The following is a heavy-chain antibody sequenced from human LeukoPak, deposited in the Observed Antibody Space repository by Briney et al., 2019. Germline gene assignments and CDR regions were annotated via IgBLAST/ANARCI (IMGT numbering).Heavy chain of an antibody. D-gene: IGHD1-1*01. CDR3: AKGTHKWNEGTAFDI. J-gene: IGHJ3*02. CDR2: ISGSGGST. CDR1: GFTFSSYA. V-gene: IGHV3-23*01. Sequence: QTGGCLRLSCAASGFTFSSYAMSWVRQAPGKGLEWVSAISGSGGSTYYADSVKGRFTISRDNSENTLYLQMNSLRVEDTGVFYCAKGTHKWNEGTAFDIWGQGTLVTVS.